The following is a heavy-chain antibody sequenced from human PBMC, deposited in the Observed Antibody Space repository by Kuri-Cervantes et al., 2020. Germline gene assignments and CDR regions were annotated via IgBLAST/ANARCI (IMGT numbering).Heavy chain of an antibody. J-gene: IGHJ6*02. CDR1: GGSISSYY. CDR2: IYYSGST. V-gene: IGHV4-59*01. CDR3: ARGNGDITGTTRGMDV. Sequence: GSLRLSCTVSGGSISSYYWSWIRQPPGKGLEWIGHIYYSGSTSYNSSLKSRVTISVDTSKNQFSLKLSSVTAADTAAYYCARGNGDITGTTRGMDVWGQGTTVTVSS. D-gene: IGHD1-7*01.